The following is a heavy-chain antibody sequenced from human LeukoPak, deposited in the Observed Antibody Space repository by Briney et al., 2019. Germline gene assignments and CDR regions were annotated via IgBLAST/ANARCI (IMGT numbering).Heavy chain of an antibody. J-gene: IGHJ4*02. CDR2: ISGSSGTI. CDR3: ARGIIAVAAASDF. D-gene: IGHD6-19*01. V-gene: IGHV3-48*01. Sequence: GGSLRLSCAASGFTFSSYSVNWVRQAPGKGLEWVSYISGSSGTIYYADSVKGRFTISGDNAKNSLYLQMNSLRAEDTAVYYCARGIIAVAAASDFWGQGTLVTVSS. CDR1: GFTFSSYS.